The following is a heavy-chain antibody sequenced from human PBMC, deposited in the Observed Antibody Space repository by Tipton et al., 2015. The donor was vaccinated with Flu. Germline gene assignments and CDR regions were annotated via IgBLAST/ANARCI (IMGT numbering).Heavy chain of an antibody. CDR2: VYHGGTT. V-gene: IGHV4-4*02. CDR3: ATTTYFYGSGSHDY. CDR1: GFTFSNYW. Sequence: QLVQSGGGLVQPGGSLRLSCAASGFTFSNYWMSWVRQAPGKGLEWIGCVYHGGTTYYNPSLKSRVAISLDTFKNQFSLKLTSVTAADTAVYYCATTTYFYGSGSHDYWGQGTLVTVSS. J-gene: IGHJ4*02. D-gene: IGHD3-10*01.